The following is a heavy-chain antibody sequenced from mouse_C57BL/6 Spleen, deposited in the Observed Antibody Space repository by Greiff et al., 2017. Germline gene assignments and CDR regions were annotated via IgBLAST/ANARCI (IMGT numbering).Heavy chain of an antibody. CDR2: IYPGDGDT. V-gene: IGHV1-80*01. CDR3: ARPAQAYYFDY. CDR1: GYAFRSYW. Sequence: QVQLPQSGAELVKPGASVKISCKASGYAFRSYWMNWVKPRPGKGLEWIGQIYPGDGDTNYNGKFKGKATLTADKSSSTAYMQLSSLTSEDSAVYFCARPAQAYYFDYWGQGTTLTVSS. J-gene: IGHJ2*01. D-gene: IGHD3-2*02.